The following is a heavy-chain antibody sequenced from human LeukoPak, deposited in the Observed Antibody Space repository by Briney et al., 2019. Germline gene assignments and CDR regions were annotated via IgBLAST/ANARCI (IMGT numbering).Heavy chain of an antibody. CDR1: GFTFSSYA. V-gene: IGHV3-23*01. Sequence: PGGSLRLSCAASGFTFSSYAMSWVRQAPGKGLEWVSAISGSGGSTYYADSVKGRFTISRDNSKNTLYLQMNSLRAEDTAVYYCARDGQEWLRSIGGWFDPWGQGTLVTVSS. D-gene: IGHD5-12*01. J-gene: IGHJ5*02. CDR2: ISGSGGST. CDR3: ARDGQEWLRSIGGWFDP.